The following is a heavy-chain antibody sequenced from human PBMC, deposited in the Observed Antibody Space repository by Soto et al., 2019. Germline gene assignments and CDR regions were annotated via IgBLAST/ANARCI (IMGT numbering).Heavy chain of an antibody. J-gene: IGHJ4*02. Sequence: QVQLQQWGAGLLKPSETLSLTCAVYGGSFSGYYWSWIRQPPGKGLEWIGEINHSGSTNYNPSLKSRVTISVDTSKNQFSLKLGSVTAADTAVYYCARAGLQKITRLRIDYWGQGTLVTVSS. D-gene: IGHD4-4*01. V-gene: IGHV4-34*01. CDR3: ARAGLQKITRLRIDY. CDR1: GGSFSGYY. CDR2: INHSGST.